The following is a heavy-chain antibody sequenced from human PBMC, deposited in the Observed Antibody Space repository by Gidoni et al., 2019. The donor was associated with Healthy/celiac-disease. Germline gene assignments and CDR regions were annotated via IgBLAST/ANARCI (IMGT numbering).Heavy chain of an antibody. D-gene: IGHD1-26*01. CDR2: INHSGST. Sequence: QVQLQQWGAGLLKPSETLSLTCAVYGGSLSGYYWSWIRQPPGKGLEWIGEINHSGSTNYNPSLKSRVTISVDTSKNQFSLKLSSVTAADTAVYYCARAQWELRRYYYYYMDVWGKGTTVTVSS. CDR3: ARAQWELRRYYYYYMDV. V-gene: IGHV4-34*01. J-gene: IGHJ6*03. CDR1: GGSLSGYY.